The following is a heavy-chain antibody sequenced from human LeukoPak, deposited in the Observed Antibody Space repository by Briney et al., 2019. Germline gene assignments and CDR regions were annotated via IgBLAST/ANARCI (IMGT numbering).Heavy chain of an antibody. CDR1: GGSISSGSYY. CDR2: IYTSGST. J-gene: IGHJ5*02. V-gene: IGHV4-61*02. D-gene: IGHD3-3*01. Sequence: SQTLSLTCTVSGGSISSGSYYWSWIRQPAGKGLLWIGRIYTSGSTNYNPSLKSRVTISVDTSKNQFSLKLSSVTAADTAVYYCARDSVYVYDFWSGYPTNWFDPWGQGTLVTVSS. CDR3: ARDSVYVYDFWSGYPTNWFDP.